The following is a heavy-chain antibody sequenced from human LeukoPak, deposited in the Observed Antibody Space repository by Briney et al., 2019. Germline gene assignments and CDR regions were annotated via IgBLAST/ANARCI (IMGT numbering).Heavy chain of an antibody. V-gene: IGHV4-34*01. CDR1: GVSFSGYY. CDR3: ARDPSPRYSSGWYWFDP. D-gene: IGHD6-19*01. CDR2: INHSGST. Sequence: SETLSLTCAVYGVSFSGYYWSWIRQPPGKGLEWIGEINHSGSTNYNPSLKSRVTMSVDTSKNQFSLKLSSVTAADTAVYYCARDPSPRYSSGWYWFDPWGQGTLVTVSS. J-gene: IGHJ5*02.